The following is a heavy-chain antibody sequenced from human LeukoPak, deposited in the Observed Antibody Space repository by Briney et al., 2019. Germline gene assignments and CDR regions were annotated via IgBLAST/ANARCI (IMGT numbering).Heavy chain of an antibody. J-gene: IGHJ4*02. Sequence: GGSLRLSCAASGFIFSNYWMSWVRQAPGKGLEWVANIKHDGSEKYYVDSVKGRFTISRDNAKNSLYLQVNSLRAEDTAVYYCATFSRTTDYWGQGTLVTVSS. D-gene: IGHD1-7*01. CDR2: IKHDGSEK. V-gene: IGHV3-7*01. CDR3: ATFSRTTDY. CDR1: GFIFSNYW.